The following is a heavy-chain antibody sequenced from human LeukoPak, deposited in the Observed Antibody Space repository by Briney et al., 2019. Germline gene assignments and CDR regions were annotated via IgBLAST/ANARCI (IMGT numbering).Heavy chain of an antibody. D-gene: IGHD3-9*01. CDR3: TTAYQYYDILTGYPENDAFDI. Sequence: GGSLRLSCAASGFTFSNAWMSWVRQAPGKGLEWVGRIKSKTDGGTTDYAAPVKGRFTISRDDSKNTLYLQMNSLKTEDTAVYYCTTAYQYYDILTGYPENDAFDIWSQGTMVTVSS. CDR1: GFTFSNAW. CDR2: IKSKTDGGTT. J-gene: IGHJ3*02. V-gene: IGHV3-15*01.